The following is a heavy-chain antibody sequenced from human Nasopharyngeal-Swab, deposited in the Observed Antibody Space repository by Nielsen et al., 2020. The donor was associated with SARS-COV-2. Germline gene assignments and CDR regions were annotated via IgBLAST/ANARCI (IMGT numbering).Heavy chain of an antibody. D-gene: IGHD3-3*01. CDR2: IYPGDSDT. J-gene: IGHJ6*03. CDR1: GYSFTSYW. V-gene: IGHV5-51*01. CDR3: ARQAPHYDFWSGSAYYMDV. Sequence: GGSLRLSCKGSGYSFTSYWIGWARQMPGKGLEWMGIIYPGDSDTRYSPSFQGQVTISADKSISTAYLQWSSLKASDTAMYYCARQAPHYDFWSGSAYYMDVWGKGTTVTVSS.